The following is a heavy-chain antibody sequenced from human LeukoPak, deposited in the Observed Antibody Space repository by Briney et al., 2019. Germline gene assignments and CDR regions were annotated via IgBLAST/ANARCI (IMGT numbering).Heavy chain of an antibody. D-gene: IGHD1-14*01. CDR3: ARGVEPLAANTLAY. CDR1: GFTVITND. J-gene: IGHJ4*02. Sequence: GGSLRLSCAASGFTVITNDMTWVRQAPGKGLEWVSVLYSDGNTKYADSVQGRFTISRDNSKNTLYLEMNSMSPDDTAVYCCARGVEPLAANTLAYWGQGTLVTVSS. CDR2: LYSDGNT. V-gene: IGHV3-53*01.